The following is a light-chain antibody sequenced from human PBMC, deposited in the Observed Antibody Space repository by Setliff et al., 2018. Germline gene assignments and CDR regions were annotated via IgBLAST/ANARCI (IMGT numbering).Light chain of an antibody. CDR3: SSYGGNNNVI. Sequence: SVLTQPPSASGSPGQSVTISCTGTRSDVGGYNYVSWYQQHPGKAPKLVIYDVSKRPSGVPDRFSGAKSGNTASLTVSGLQAEDEADYFCSSYGGNNNVIFGGGTK. V-gene: IGLV2-8*01. J-gene: IGLJ2*01. CDR2: DVS. CDR1: RSDVGGYNY.